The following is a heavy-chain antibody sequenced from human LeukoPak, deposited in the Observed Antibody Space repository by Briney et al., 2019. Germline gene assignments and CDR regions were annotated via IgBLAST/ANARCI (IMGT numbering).Heavy chain of an antibody. CDR1: GFTFSSYA. CDR3: AKWTLYYYDSNGALSH. Sequence: QSGGSLRLSCAASGFTFSSYAMTWVRQAPGKGLEWVSVITTTGSSTYYADSVKGRFTISRDNSKNTLYLQMNNLRADDTAVYYCAKWTLYYYDSNGALSHWGQGTLVTVSS. J-gene: IGHJ4*02. V-gene: IGHV3-23*01. D-gene: IGHD3-22*01. CDR2: ITTTGSST.